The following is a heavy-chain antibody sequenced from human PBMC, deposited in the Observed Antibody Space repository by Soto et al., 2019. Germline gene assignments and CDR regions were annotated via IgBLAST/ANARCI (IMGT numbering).Heavy chain of an antibody. J-gene: IGHJ5*02. CDR1: GFTFSSYG. V-gene: IGHV3-30*18. CDR3: AKDNCSSTSCYRLYNWFDP. D-gene: IGHD2-2*01. CDR2: ISHDGSNK. Sequence: QVQLVESGGGVVQPGRSLRLSCAASGFTFSSYGMHWVRQAPGKGLEWVAVISHDGSNKYYGDSVKGRFTISRDNSKNTLYLQMNSLRAEDTAVYYCAKDNCSSTSCYRLYNWFDPWGQGTLVTVSS.